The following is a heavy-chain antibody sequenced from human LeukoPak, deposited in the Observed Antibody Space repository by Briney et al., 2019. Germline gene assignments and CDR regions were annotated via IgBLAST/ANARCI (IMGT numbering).Heavy chain of an antibody. CDR3: AKDPDYDSSGYQPE. CDR2: ISYDGSNK. CDR1: GFTFSSYG. J-gene: IGHJ4*02. D-gene: IGHD3-22*01. Sequence: GGSLRLSCAASGFTFSSYGMHWVRQAPGKGLEWVAVISYDGSNKYYADSVKGRFTISRDNSKNTLYLQMNSLRAEDTAVYYCAKDPDYDSSGYQPEWGQGTLVTVSS. V-gene: IGHV3-30*18.